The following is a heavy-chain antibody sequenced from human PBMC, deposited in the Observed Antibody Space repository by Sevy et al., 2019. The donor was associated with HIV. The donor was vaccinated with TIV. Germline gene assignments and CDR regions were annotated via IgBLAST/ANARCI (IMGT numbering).Heavy chain of an antibody. CDR1: GGSISSSSYY. J-gene: IGHJ4*02. CDR3: ARQVHYGDHAFVY. Sequence: SETLSLTCTVSGGSISSSSYYWGWIRQPPGKGLEWIGSIYYSGSTYYNPSLKSRVTISVDTSKNQFSLKLSSVTAADTAVYYCARQVHYGDHAFVYWGQGTLVTVSS. D-gene: IGHD4-17*01. CDR2: IYYSGST. V-gene: IGHV4-39*01.